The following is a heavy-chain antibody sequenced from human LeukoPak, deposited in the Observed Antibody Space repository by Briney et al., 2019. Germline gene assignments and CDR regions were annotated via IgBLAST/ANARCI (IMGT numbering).Heavy chain of an antibody. D-gene: IGHD3-3*01. CDR3: ARRYYDFWSDYGLDV. CDR1: GDSISSYY. Sequence: SETLSLTCSVSGDSISSYYWDWIRQAPGKGLEWIGFVYYIGSTNYNPSLNSRVTMSVDTSKNQISLRLSSVSAADTATYYCARRYYDFWSDYGLDVWGQGTTVTVSS. V-gene: IGHV4-59*01. J-gene: IGHJ6*02. CDR2: VYYIGST.